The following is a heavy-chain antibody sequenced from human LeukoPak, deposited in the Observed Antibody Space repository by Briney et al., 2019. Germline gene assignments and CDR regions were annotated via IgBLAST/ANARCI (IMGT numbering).Heavy chain of an antibody. D-gene: IGHD3-10*01. CDR3: ARGTWFGELSG. J-gene: IGHJ4*02. V-gene: IGHV3-7*01. Sequence: GGSLRLSCAASGFTFSSYWMSWVRQAPGKGLEWVANIKQDGSEKYYVDSVKGRFTISRDNAKNLLYLQMNSLRAEDTAVYYCARGTWFGELSGWGQGTLVTVSS. CDR2: IKQDGSEK. CDR1: GFTFSSYW.